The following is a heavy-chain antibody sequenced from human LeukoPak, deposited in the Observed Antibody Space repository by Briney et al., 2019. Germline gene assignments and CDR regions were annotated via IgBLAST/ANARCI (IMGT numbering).Heavy chain of an antibody. J-gene: IGHJ5*02. Sequence: ASVEVSCKASGYTFTSYDINWVRQATGQGLEWMGWMNPNSGNTGYAQKFQGRVTITRNISISTAYMELSSLRSEDTAVYYCARRGCSSTSCYNNWFDPWGQGTLVTVSS. D-gene: IGHD2-2*02. CDR3: ARRGCSSTSCYNNWFDP. CDR1: GYTFTSYD. V-gene: IGHV1-8*03. CDR2: MNPNSGNT.